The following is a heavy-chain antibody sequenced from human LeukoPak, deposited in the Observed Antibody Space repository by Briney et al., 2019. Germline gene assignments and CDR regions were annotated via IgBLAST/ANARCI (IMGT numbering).Heavy chain of an antibody. Sequence: ASVKVSCTASGYTFTGYYMHWVRQAPGQGLEWMGWINPNSGGTNYAQKFQGRVTMTRDTSISTAYMELSRLRSDDTAVYYCARAVNGSSFFRVWGQGTLVTVSS. CDR1: GYTFTGYY. D-gene: IGHD6-13*01. CDR3: ARAVNGSSFFRV. CDR2: INPNSGGT. J-gene: IGHJ4*02. V-gene: IGHV1-2*02.